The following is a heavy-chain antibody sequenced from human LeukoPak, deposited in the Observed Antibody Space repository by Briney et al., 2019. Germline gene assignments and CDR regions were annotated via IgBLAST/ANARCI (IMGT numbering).Heavy chain of an antibody. D-gene: IGHD2-15*01. CDR1: GFTFGSYG. V-gene: IGHV3-30*18. Sequence: GVLRLSCAASGFTFGSYGMHWVRQAPGKGLEWVAVISYDGSNKYYADSVKGRFTISRDNSKNTLYLQMNSLRAEDTAVYYCAKRRTPVVVEGAFDYWGQGTLVTVSS. J-gene: IGHJ4*02. CDR3: AKRRTPVVVEGAFDY. CDR2: ISYDGSNK.